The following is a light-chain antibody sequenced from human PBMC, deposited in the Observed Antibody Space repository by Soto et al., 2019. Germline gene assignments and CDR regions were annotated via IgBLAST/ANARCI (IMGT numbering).Light chain of an antibody. V-gene: IGKV1-9*01. CDR2: AAS. Sequence: DIQLTQSPSFLSASVGDRVTITCRASRGISSSLAWYQQKPGKAPKLLIYAASTLQSGVPPRFSGSGFETEFTLTISSLQPEDFATYYCQQLNSYPLFGPGTKVDIK. CDR1: RGISSS. CDR3: QQLNSYPL. J-gene: IGKJ3*01.